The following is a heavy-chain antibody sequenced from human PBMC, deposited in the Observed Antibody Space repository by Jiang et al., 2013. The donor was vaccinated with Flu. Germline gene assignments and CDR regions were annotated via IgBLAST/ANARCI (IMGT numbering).Heavy chain of an antibody. Sequence: KPTQTLTLTCTFSGFSLTTGEVVVGWIRQPPGKALEWVALIYGSDDKSYCPSLKNRLTISKDNSKQQVVLTVTNMDPVDTATYYCALRRDAYRGYGLDVWGQGTTVTVSS. D-gene: IGHD5-24*01. CDR3: ALRRDAYRGYGLDV. CDR1: GFSLTTGEVV. J-gene: IGHJ6*02. CDR2: IYGSDDK. V-gene: IGHV2-5*01.